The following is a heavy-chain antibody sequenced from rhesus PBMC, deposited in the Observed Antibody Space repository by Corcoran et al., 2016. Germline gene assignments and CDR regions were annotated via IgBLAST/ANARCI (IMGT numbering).Heavy chain of an antibody. CDR2: IYWDDDK. V-gene: IGHV2-174*01. D-gene: IGHD1-26*01. CDR1: GFSLTTSGMG. CDR3: ARYNWNYGYFDY. J-gene: IGHJ4*01. Sequence: QVTLKESGPALVKPTQTLTLTCTFSGFSLTTSGMGVGWIRQPPGKALEWLALIYWDDDKRYSTSLKSRLTISKDTSKNQVVLTMPIMDPVDTATYYCARYNWNYGYFDYWGQGVLVTVSS.